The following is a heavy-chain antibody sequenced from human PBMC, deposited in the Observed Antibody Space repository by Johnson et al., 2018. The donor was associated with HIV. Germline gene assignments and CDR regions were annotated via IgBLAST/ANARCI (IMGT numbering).Heavy chain of an antibody. CDR3: ARGVKQQLNVVDAFDI. J-gene: IGHJ3*02. D-gene: IGHD6-13*01. Sequence: QVQLVESGGGVVQPGRSLRRACAASGFTFSSYPMHWVRQAPGKGLEWVAVISYDGNNKYSADCVKGRFTISRDNSRNRLYIQMNSLIVEDTGVDYCARGVKQQLNVVDAFDIWGHGTKLTVSS. CDR1: GFTFSSYP. V-gene: IGHV3-30*04. CDR2: ISYDGNNK.